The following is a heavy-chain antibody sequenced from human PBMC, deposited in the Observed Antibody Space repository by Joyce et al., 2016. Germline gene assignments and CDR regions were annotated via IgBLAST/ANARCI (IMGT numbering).Heavy chain of an antibody. V-gene: IGHV4-34*02. J-gene: IGHJ4*01. CDR3: ARSQWLAPLMY. Sequence: QVQLRQWGAGLLKPSETLSLTCAVSGGPFRGFFWTWVRQPPGKALEWIGDITTSGATNYNPSLRSRVAISVDTSNNQFSLTLTSLSAADMAVYYCARSQWLAPLMYWGQEPWSPSPQ. CDR1: GGPFRGFF. D-gene: IGHD6-19*01. CDR2: ITTSGAT.